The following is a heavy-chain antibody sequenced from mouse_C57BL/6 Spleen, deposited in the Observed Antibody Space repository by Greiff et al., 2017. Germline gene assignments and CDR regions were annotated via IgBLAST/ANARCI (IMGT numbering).Heavy chain of an antibody. D-gene: IGHD4-1*01. CDR1: GFTFSDYY. V-gene: IGHV5-16*01. J-gene: IGHJ3*01. CDR2: INYDGSST. Sequence: DVKLVESEGGLVQPGSSMKLSCTASGFTFSDYYMAWVRQVPEKGLEWVANINYDGSSTYYLDSLKSRFIISRDNAKNILYLQMSSLKSEDTATYYCAREGAGAWFAYWGQGTLVTVSA. CDR3: AREGAGAWFAY.